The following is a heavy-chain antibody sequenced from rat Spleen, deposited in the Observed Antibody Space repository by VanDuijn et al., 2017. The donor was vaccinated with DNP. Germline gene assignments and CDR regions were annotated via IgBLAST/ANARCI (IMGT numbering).Heavy chain of an antibody. CDR1: GFSITTNY. D-gene: IGHD3-1*01. Sequence: VQLKESGPVLVQASETLSLTCTVSGFSITTNYWGWIRKFPGNKMEWMGYISYSGSTSYNPSLKSQISITRDTSKNQFFLQLNSVTTEDTATYYCARFGPDLDYWGQGVTVTVSS. CDR2: ISYSGST. V-gene: IGHV3-1*01. J-gene: IGHJ2*01. CDR3: ARFGPDLDY.